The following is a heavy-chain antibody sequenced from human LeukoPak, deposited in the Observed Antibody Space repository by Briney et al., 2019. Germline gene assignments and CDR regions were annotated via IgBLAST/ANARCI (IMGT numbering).Heavy chain of an antibody. Sequence: GGSLRLSCAASGFTFSNHWMHWVRQVPGKGPVWVSRSDGGGSSTSYAGSVRGRFSISRDNAKSTLYLQMNSLRAEDTAVYYCARGPGSSGGAYVGDYWGHGTLVTVSS. CDR1: GFTFSNHW. CDR3: ARGPGSSGGAYVGDY. J-gene: IGHJ4*01. CDR2: SDGGGSST. D-gene: IGHD3-22*01. V-gene: IGHV3-74*01.